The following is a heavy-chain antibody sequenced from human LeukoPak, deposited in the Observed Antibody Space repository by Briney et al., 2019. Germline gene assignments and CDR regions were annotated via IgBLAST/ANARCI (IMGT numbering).Heavy chain of an antibody. Sequence: GGSLRLSCAASGFTFSSSWMSWVRQAPGKGLEWVANIKEDGTEKYYVDSVNGRFTISRDNAKNSLYLHMNSLRAEDTAVYYCARDERWGQGTLVTVSS. CDR3: ARDER. CDR2: IKEDGTEK. V-gene: IGHV3-7*01. CDR1: GFTFSSSW. J-gene: IGHJ4*02.